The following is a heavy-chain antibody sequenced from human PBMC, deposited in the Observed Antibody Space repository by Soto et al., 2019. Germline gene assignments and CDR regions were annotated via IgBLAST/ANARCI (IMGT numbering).Heavy chain of an antibody. V-gene: IGHV6-1*01. CDR3: GRAGTTNFGRVPHFDL. CDR2: TCYRSKLFS. CDR1: VDSVSRDTGA. Sequence: SQTLSLTFAISVDSVSRDTGAWDLISQSPSRGLEWLGRTCYRSKLFSDYAPSVKGRLTINPDPSKNQFSLHLNSVTPEDTAVYYCGRAGTTNFGRVPHFDLWGQGVLVTVSS. J-gene: IGHJ4*02. D-gene: IGHD1-1*01.